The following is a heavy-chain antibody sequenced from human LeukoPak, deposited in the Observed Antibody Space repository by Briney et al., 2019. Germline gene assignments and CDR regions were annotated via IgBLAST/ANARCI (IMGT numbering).Heavy chain of an antibody. CDR3: ARGGSGYHANDAFDI. CDR1: RFTFRTYW. V-gene: IGHV3-7*01. Sequence: PGGSLRLSCAASRFTFRTYWMSWVRQAPGKGLEWVANIKQDGSEKYYVDSVKGRFTISRDNAKNSLYLQMNSLRAEDTAVYYCARGGSGYHANDAFDIWGQGTVVTVSS. CDR2: IKQDGSEK. D-gene: IGHD3-22*01. J-gene: IGHJ3*02.